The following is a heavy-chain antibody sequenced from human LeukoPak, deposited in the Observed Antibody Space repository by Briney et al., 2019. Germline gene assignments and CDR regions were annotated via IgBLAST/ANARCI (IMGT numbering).Heavy chain of an antibody. J-gene: IGHJ4*02. D-gene: IGHD1-26*01. CDR2: VYTGGSN. Sequence: PSETLSLTCTVSGGSIRSYYWSWIRQPAGKGLEWIGRVYTGGSNNYNPSLKSRVTMSVDTSKNQFSLKLSSVTAADTAVYYCARQGEGATLYWGQGTLVTVSS. V-gene: IGHV4-4*07. CDR1: GGSIRSYY. CDR3: ARQGEGATLY.